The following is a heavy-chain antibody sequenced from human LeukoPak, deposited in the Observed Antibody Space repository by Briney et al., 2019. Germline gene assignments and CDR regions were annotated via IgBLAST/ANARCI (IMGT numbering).Heavy chain of an antibody. CDR3: ARLSYSHLFDY. Sequence: SETLSLTCTVSGGSISSSSYYWGWIRQPPGKGLEWIGSIYYSGNTYYNPSLKSRVTISVDTSKNQFSLKLSSVTAADTAVYYCARLSYSHLFDYWGQGTLVTVSS. J-gene: IGHJ4*02. CDR2: IYYSGNT. V-gene: IGHV4-39*01. D-gene: IGHD1-26*01. CDR1: GGSISSSSYY.